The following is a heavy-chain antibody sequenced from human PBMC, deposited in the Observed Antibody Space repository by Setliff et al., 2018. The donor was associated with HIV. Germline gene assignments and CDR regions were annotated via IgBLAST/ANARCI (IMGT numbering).Heavy chain of an antibody. CDR1: GGSLSIISYY. J-gene: IGHJ6*03. Sequence: LSLTCTVSGGSLSIISYYWGWIRQPPGKGLEYIGSIYYSGSTYYNPSLKSRVTISVDTSKNQFSLNLSSVTAADTAVYYCARVDCSGTSCYRDSYYYMDVWGKGTTVTVSS. D-gene: IGHD2-2*01. CDR3: ARVDCSGTSCYRDSYYYMDV. V-gene: IGHV4-39*01. CDR2: IYYSGST.